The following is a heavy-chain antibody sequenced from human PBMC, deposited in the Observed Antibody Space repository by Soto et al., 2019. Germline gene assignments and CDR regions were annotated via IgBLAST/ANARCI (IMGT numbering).Heavy chain of an antibody. V-gene: IGHV4-34*01. J-gene: IGHJ4*02. D-gene: IGHD3-3*01. Sequence: QVQLQQWGAGLLKSSETLSLTCAVYGGSFSGYYWSWIRQPPGKGLEWIGEINHSGGANYNPSLKSRVTMSVDKAKSPFSLKLSSVPAADTAVYYCASTYYDVWSAISTATRYYFDYWGQGTLVTVSS. CDR1: GGSFSGYY. CDR2: INHSGGA. CDR3: ASTYYDVWSAISTATRYYFDY.